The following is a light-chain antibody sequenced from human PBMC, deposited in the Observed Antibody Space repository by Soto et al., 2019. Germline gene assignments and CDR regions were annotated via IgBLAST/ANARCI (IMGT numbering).Light chain of an antibody. J-gene: IGLJ1*01. CDR2: SDY. CDR1: GSNA. Sequence: GSNAVNWYQQLPGTAPKLLIYSDYQRPSDVPDRFSASKSATSASLAIRGLQSEDEADYYCAAWDDGLNGYVFGTGTKVTVL. CDR3: AAWDDGLNGYV. V-gene: IGLV1-44*01.